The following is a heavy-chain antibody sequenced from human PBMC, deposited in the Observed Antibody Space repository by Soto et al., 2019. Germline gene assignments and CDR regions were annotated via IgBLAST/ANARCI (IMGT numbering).Heavy chain of an antibody. V-gene: IGHV1-18*01. CDR3: AKNGQPPYYYYGLDV. J-gene: IGHJ6*02. Sequence: QGHLVQSGAEVKKPGASVKVSCKASGYTFTRYGLSWVLQAPGQGLECMGWISGYNGDTNYAQNLQDRVTMTIDTSTNTAYMELRSLTSDDTAVYYCAKNGQPPYYYYGLDVWGQGTTVTVSS. D-gene: IGHD2-8*01. CDR1: GYTFTRYG. CDR2: ISGYNGDT.